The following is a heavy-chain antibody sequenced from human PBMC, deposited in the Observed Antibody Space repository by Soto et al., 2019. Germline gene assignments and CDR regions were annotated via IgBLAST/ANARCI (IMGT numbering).Heavy chain of an antibody. CDR1: GLTFSDSD. V-gene: IGHV3-11*01. CDR2: ISDSGSTI. Sequence: GGSLRLSCAASGLTFSDSDMSWIRLAPWKGLEWISYISDSGSTIYYADSVKGRFTIYRDNAKNSLFLQMKSLRVEDTAVYYCARVAASYDRSGFNDEYFDSWGQGTQVTVSS. D-gene: IGHD3-22*01. J-gene: IGHJ4*02. CDR3: ARVAASYDRSGFNDEYFDS.